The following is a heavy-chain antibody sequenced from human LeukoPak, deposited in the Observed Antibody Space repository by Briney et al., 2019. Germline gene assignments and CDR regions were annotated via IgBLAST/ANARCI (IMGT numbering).Heavy chain of an antibody. CDR1: GGTFSSYA. CDR2: IIPILGIA. J-gene: IGHJ4*02. V-gene: IGHV1-69*04. CDR3: AREGIHDYGDYGYYFDY. D-gene: IGHD4-17*01. Sequence: ASVKVSCKASGGTFSSYAISWVRQAPGQGLEWMGRIIPILGIANYAQKFQGRVTITADKSTSTAYMELSSLRSEDTAVYYCAREGIHDYGDYGYYFDYWGQGTLVTVSS.